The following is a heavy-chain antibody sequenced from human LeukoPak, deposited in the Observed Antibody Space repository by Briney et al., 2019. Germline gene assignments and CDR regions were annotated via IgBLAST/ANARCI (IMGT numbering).Heavy chain of an antibody. CDR3: ATLDDFWSGSHEESYYYYYMDV. Sequence: GASVKVSCKVSGYTLTELSMHWVRQAPGKGLEWMGGFDPEDGETIYAQKFQGRVTMTEDTSTDTAYMELSSLRSEDTAVYYCATLDDFWSGSHEESYYYYYMDVWGKGTTVTVSS. CDR1: GYTLTELS. D-gene: IGHD3-3*01. J-gene: IGHJ6*03. V-gene: IGHV1-24*01. CDR2: FDPEDGET.